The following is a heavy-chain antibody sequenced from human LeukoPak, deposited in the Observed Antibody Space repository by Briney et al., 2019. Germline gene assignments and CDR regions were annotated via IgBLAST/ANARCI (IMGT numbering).Heavy chain of an antibody. D-gene: IGHD5-18*01. CDR2: INHSGST. CDR1: GGSFSGYY. V-gene: IGHV4-34*01. Sequence: SETLSLTCAVYGGSFSGYYWSWIRQPPGKGLEWIGEINHSGSTNYNSSLKSRVTISVDTSKNQFSLKLSSVTAADTAVYYCARVPAVGYSYGFIPPYYYYGMDVWGQGTTVTVSS. CDR3: ARVPAVGYSYGFIPPYYYYGMDV. J-gene: IGHJ6*02.